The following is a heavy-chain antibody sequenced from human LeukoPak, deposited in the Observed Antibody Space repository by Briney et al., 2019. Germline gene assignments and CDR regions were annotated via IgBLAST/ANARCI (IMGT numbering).Heavy chain of an antibody. CDR3: AKDRIQMIGHFDL. Sequence: GGSLRLSCAASGFTFSSYAMSWVRQAPGKGLEWVSAISGSGGSTYYADSVKGRFTISRDNSKNTLHLQMNSLRAEDTAVYYCAKDRIQMIGHFDLWGRGTLVTVSS. J-gene: IGHJ2*01. D-gene: IGHD2-21*01. V-gene: IGHV3-23*01. CDR1: GFTFSSYA. CDR2: ISGSGGST.